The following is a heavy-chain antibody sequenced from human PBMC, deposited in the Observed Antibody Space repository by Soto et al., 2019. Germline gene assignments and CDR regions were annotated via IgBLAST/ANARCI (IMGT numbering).Heavy chain of an antibody. J-gene: IGHJ3*02. CDR3: ARSRLPPIVAPLDAFDI. Sequence: PSETLSLTCTVSGGSISSGGYYWSWIRQHPGKGLEWIGYIYYSGSTYYNPSLKSRVTISVDTSKNQFSLKLSSVTAADTAVYYCARSRLPPIVAPLDAFDIWGQGTMVTVSS. CDR2: IYYSGST. D-gene: IGHD5-12*01. V-gene: IGHV4-31*03. CDR1: GGSISSGGYY.